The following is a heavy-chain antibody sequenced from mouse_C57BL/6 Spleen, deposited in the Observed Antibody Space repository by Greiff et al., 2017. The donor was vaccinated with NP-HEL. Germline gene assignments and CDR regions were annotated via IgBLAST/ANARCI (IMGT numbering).Heavy chain of an antibody. J-gene: IGHJ4*01. Sequence: EVQLQQSGPELVKPGDSVKISCKASGYSFTGYFMNWVMQSHGKSLEWIGRINPYNGDTFYNQKFKGKATLTVDKSSSTAHMELRSLTSEDSAVYYCARGTVVAQGYYYAMDYWGQGTSVTVSS. CDR3: ARGTVVAQGYYYAMDY. CDR2: INPYNGDT. CDR1: GYSFTGYF. D-gene: IGHD1-1*01. V-gene: IGHV1-20*01.